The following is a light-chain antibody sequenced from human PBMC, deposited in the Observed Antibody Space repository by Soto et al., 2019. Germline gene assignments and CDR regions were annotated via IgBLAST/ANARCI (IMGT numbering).Light chain of an antibody. CDR2: GAS. V-gene: IGKV3-20*01. CDR3: QQYASSPPIT. CDR1: QSVSSSY. J-gene: IGKJ5*01. Sequence: EIVLTQSPGTLSLSPGERATLSCRASQSVSSSYLAWYQQKPGQAPRLLIYGASSRATGIPDRFSGSGSGTDFTLTISRLEPEDFAVYYCQQYASSPPITFRQGTRLEIK.